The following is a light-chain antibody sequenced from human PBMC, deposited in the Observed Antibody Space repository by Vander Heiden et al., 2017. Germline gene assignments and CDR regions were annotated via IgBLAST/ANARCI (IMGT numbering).Light chain of an antibody. CDR2: GNT. V-gene: IGLV1-40*01. Sequence: QSVLTQPPSVSGAPGQRIIISCTGRSSNIGAGYGVHWYQQLPGTAPKLLISGNTNRPSGVPDRFSGSKSGTSASLAITGLQAEDEADYYCQSYDSSLGVVFGGGTKLTVL. CDR1: SSNIGAGYG. CDR3: QSYDSSLGVV. J-gene: IGLJ2*01.